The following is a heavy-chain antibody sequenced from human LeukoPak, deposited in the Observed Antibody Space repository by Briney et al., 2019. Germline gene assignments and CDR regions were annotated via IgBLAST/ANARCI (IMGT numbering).Heavy chain of an antibody. CDR3: ARLIIVATNFDY. D-gene: IGHD3-16*01. J-gene: IGHJ4*02. V-gene: IGHV3-11*06. CDR2: ISSSSSYT. CDR1: GFTFSVYY. Sequence: PGGSLRLSCAASGFTFSVYYMSWIRQAPGKGLEWVSYISSSSSYTNYADSVKGRFTISRDNAKNSLYLQMNSLRAEDTAVYYCARLIIVATNFDYWGQGTLVTVSS.